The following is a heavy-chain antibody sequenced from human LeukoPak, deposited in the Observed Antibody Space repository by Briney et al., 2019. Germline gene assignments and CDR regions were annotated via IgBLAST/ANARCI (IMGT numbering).Heavy chain of an antibody. CDR1: GFTFSSYA. CDR2: ISGSGGST. CDR3: AKDLAYYHDSSGYSFYYYGMDV. V-gene: IGHV3-23*01. J-gene: IGHJ6*02. D-gene: IGHD3-22*01. Sequence: GGSLRLSCAASGFTFSSYAMSWVRQAPGEGLGWVSGISGSGGSTNYADAVKGRFTISRDNPKNTLHLQMNSLRVEDTAVYYCAKDLAYYHDSSGYSFYYYGMDVWGQGTTVTVSS.